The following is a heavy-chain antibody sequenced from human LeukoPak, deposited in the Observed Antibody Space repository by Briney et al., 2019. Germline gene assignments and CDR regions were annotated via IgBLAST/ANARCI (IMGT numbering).Heavy chain of an antibody. CDR2: IYPGDSDT. Sequence: GASLQISCKGSGYIFTSYWIGWVRPLPGKGLEWMGIIYPGDSDTRYSPSFQGQVTISADKSISTAYLQWSSLKASDTAMYYCARSGCSSTSCYTGFDYWGQGTLVTVSS. V-gene: IGHV5-51*01. D-gene: IGHD2-2*02. CDR1: GYIFTSYW. CDR3: ARSGCSSTSCYTGFDY. J-gene: IGHJ4*02.